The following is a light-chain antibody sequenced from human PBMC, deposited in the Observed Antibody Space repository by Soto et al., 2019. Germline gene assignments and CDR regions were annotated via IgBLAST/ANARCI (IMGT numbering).Light chain of an antibody. CDR3: QQYNNWPPWT. J-gene: IGKJ1*01. Sequence: EIVMTQSPATLSVSPGERATLSCRASENVGSDLTWYQQKPGQAPRLLIYGASTRATGIPARFGGSGSGTGFTLTISSLQSEDLAVYYCQQYNNWPPWTFGQGTKVDIK. V-gene: IGKV3-15*01. CDR1: ENVGSD. CDR2: GAS.